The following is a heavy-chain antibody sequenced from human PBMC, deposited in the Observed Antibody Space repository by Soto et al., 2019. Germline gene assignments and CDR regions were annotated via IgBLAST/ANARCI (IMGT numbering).Heavy chain of an antibody. CDR3: ARRRYFGPDCSHKYYYGMDV. D-gene: IGHD2-21*02. Sequence: QVQLVQSGAEAMKPGSSVKVSCRASGDTFSSYTVSWVRQSPGQGLEWMGRIIPVLDQRNYAKKFRGRVTITADESRKTAYMALGGLRSEDTAVYYCARRRYFGPDCSHKYYYGMDVWGQGPAVTVSS. J-gene: IGHJ6*02. CDR2: IIPVLDQR. CDR1: GDTFSSYT. V-gene: IGHV1-69*11.